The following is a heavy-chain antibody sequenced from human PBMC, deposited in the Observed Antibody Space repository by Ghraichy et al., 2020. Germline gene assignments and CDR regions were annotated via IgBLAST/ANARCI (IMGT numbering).Heavy chain of an antibody. Sequence: SVKVSCKASGGTFSSYAISWVRQAPGQGLEWMGGIIPIFGTANYAQKFQGRVTITADKSTSTAYMELSSLRSEDTAMYYCARSPNYYDSSGYYYFDYWGQGTLVTVSS. CDR3: ARSPNYYDSSGYYYFDY. V-gene: IGHV1-69*06. J-gene: IGHJ4*02. CDR2: IIPIFGTA. CDR1: GGTFSSYA. D-gene: IGHD3-22*01.